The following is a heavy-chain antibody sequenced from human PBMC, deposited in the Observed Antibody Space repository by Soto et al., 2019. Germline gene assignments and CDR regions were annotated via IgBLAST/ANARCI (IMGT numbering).Heavy chain of an antibody. J-gene: IGHJ6*02. CDR3: AREDTAMVPGYYYGMDV. Sequence: ASVKVSCKASGYTFTSYGISWVRQAPGQGLEWMGWISAYNGNTNYAQKLQGRVTMTTDTSTSTAYMELRSLRSDDTAVYYCAREDTAMVPGYYYGMDVWGQGTTVTVS. D-gene: IGHD5-18*01. CDR1: GYTFTSYG. V-gene: IGHV1-18*04. CDR2: ISAYNGNT.